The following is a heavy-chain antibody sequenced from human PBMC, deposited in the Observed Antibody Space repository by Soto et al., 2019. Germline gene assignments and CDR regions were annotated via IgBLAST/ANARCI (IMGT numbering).Heavy chain of an antibody. CDR3: ARDLHRNRALDI. CDR2: IYYSGST. J-gene: IGHJ3*02. CDR1: GGSISSGGYY. Sequence: SETLSLTCTVSGGSISSGGYYWSWIRQHPGKGLEWIGYIYYSGSTYYNPSLKSRVTISVDTSKNQFSLKLSSVTAADTAVYYCARDLHRNRALDIWGQGTMVTVSS. V-gene: IGHV4-31*03.